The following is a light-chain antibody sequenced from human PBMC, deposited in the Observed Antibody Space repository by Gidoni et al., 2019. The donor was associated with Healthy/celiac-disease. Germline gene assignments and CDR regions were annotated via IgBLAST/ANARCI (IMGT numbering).Light chain of an antibody. Sequence: DIHMTQSPSSLSASVGDRVTITCRASQSISSYLNWYQQKPGKAPKLLIYAASSLQSGVQSRYSGSGSGTDFTLTISSLQPEDFETYYGQQSYSTPQTFGQGTKVEIK. V-gene: IGKV1-39*01. CDR3: QQSYSTPQT. CDR1: QSISSY. J-gene: IGKJ1*01. CDR2: AAS.